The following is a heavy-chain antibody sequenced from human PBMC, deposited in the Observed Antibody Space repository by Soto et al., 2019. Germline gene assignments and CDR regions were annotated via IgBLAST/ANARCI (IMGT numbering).Heavy chain of an antibody. V-gene: IGHV4-59*12. D-gene: IGHD4-17*01. CDR3: ARGMTTVTTFEY. CDR1: CGSISSYY. Sequence: WETLSLTCAVSCGSISSYYCGCIVQPPGKGLEWIGYIYHSGSTYYNPSLKSRVTISVDRSKNQFSLKLSSVTAADTAVYYCARGMTTVTTFEYWGQGTLVTVSS. J-gene: IGHJ4*02. CDR2: IYHSGST.